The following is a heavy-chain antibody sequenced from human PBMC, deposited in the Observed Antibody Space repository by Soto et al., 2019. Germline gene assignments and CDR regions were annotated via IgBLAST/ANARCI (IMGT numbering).Heavy chain of an antibody. V-gene: IGHV3-23*01. D-gene: IGHD3-16*01. CDR2: GGSGGST. CDR3: VKFRGRAYHYYYMDV. CDR1: GFSFSTYG. Sequence: DVQLLESGGGLAQRGGSLRLSCAASGFSFSTYGMTWVRQAPGKGLEWVSYGGSGGSTYYADSVKGRFTISRDNSKNTLYLKMNSLRAEDTAVYYCVKFRGRAYHYYYMDVWGNGTTVTVSS. J-gene: IGHJ6*03.